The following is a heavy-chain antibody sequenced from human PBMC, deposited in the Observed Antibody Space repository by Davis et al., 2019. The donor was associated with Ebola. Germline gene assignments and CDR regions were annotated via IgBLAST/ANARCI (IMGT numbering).Heavy chain of an antibody. D-gene: IGHD4-17*01. J-gene: IGHJ6*02. V-gene: IGHV3-30-3*01. CDR1: GFTFSSYA. CDR2: ISYDGSNK. CDR3: ARDLFVTTVTIYYYGMDV. Sequence: GESLKISCAASGFTFSSYAMHWVRQAPGKGLEWVAVISYDGSNKYYADSVKGRFTISRDNSKNTLYLQMNSLRAEDTAVYYCARDLFVTTVTIYYYGMDVWGQGTTVTVSS.